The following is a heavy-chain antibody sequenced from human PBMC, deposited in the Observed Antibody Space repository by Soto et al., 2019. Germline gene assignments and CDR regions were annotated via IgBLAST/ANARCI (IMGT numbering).Heavy chain of an antibody. D-gene: IGHD6-25*01. Sequence: QVQLVQSGAEVKKPGASVKVSCKVSGYTLTELSMHWVRQAPGKGLEWMGGFDPEDGETIYAQKFQGRVTMIEDTSTDTAYMELSSLRSEDTAVYYCATLNWAATRGRGPFDYWGQGTLVTVSS. CDR2: FDPEDGET. CDR3: ATLNWAATRGRGPFDY. J-gene: IGHJ4*02. CDR1: GYTLTELS. V-gene: IGHV1-24*01.